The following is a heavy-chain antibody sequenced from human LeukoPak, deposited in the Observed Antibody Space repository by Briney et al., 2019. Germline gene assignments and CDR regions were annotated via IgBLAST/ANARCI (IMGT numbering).Heavy chain of an antibody. J-gene: IGHJ6*03. CDR2: ISSISSSYL. V-gene: IGHV3-21*01. CDR3: AREHSGYDFPGRDYYYMDV. CDR1: GFTFNNYN. Sequence: GGSLRLSCAASGFTFNNYNMNWVRQAPGKGLEWVSSISSISSSYLYYADSVKGRFTISRDNARNSLYLQMNSLRAEDTAVYYCAREHSGYDFPGRDYYYMDVWGKGTTVTVSS. D-gene: IGHD5-12*01.